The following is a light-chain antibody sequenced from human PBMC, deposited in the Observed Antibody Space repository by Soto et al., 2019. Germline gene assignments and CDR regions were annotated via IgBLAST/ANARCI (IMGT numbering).Light chain of an antibody. J-gene: IGKJ1*01. Sequence: AIQMTQSPSSLSASVGDRVTITCRASQDIRHDLGWYQQRPGKAPKLLIYAASTLQSGVPSRFSGSGSGTDSTLTITSLQPDDFATYYCLQDYGYPRTFGQGTKVEVK. CDR2: AAS. CDR1: QDIRHD. CDR3: LQDYGYPRT. V-gene: IGKV1-6*01.